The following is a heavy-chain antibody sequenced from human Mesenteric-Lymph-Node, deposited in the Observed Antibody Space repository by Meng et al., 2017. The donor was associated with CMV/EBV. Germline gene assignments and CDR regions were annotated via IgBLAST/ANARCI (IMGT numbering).Heavy chain of an antibody. J-gene: IGHJ4*02. V-gene: IGHV1-69*02. D-gene: IGHD2-15*01. CDR1: EDSFQQYT. CDR2: IIPTLGLA. CDR3: SSGGPEQ. Sequence: SVNVSCKASEDSFQQYTVSWVRQAPGQGLEWMGRIIPTLGLATYAPKFQGRVTFIADKSTSTVYMQFPSLKSEDTAVYYCSSGGPEQWGQGTLVTVSS.